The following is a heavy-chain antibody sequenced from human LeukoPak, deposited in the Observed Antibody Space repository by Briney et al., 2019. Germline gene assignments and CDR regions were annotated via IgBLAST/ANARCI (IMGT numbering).Heavy chain of an antibody. V-gene: IGHV4-59*01. CDR3: ARGQRYYYDSSGPYYFDY. D-gene: IGHD3-22*01. J-gene: IGHJ4*02. CDR1: GGSISSYY. Sequence: SETLSLICTVSGGSISSYYWSWIRQPPGKGLEWIGYIYYSGSTNYNPSLKSRVTISVDTSKNQFSLKLSSVTAADTAVYYCARGQRYYYDSSGPYYFDYWGQGTLVTVSS. CDR2: IYYSGST.